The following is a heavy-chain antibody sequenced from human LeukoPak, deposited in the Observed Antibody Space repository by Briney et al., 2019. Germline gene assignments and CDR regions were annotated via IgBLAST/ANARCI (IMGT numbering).Heavy chain of an antibody. CDR3: ATDLIVGPTTDLDY. V-gene: IGHV1-24*01. CDR2: FDPKDGGT. Sequence: ASVKVSCKVSGYTLTELPIHWVRQAPGKGLEWMGGFDPKDGGTIYAQNSQGRVTLTEDTSTDTAYMQLSSLRSEDTAVYYCATDLIVGPTTDLDYWGQGTLVTVSS. D-gene: IGHD1-26*01. J-gene: IGHJ4*02. CDR1: GYTLTELP.